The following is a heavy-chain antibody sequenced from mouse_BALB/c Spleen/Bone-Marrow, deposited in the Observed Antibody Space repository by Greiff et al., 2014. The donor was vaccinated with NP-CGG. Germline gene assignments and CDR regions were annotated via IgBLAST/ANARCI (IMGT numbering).Heavy chain of an antibody. CDR3: ARWGWDFATGY. Sequence: VHVKQSGPELVKPGASVKISCKTSGYTFTEYSMHWVKQSHGKSLGWIGGINPNNGVTSYNQKFKDKATLTVDKSSNTAYLELRSLTSEDSAVYFCARWGWDFATGYWGQGTSVTVSS. D-gene: IGHD3-3*01. J-gene: IGHJ4*01. V-gene: IGHV1-18*01. CDR1: GYTFTEYS. CDR2: INPNNGVT.